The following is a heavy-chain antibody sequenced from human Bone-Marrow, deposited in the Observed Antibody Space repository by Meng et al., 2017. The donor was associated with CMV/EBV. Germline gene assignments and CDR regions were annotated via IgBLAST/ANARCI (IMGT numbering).Heavy chain of an antibody. CDR1: GFTFSSYW. Sequence: GGSLRLSCAASGFTFSSYWMSWVRQAPGKGLEWVANIKQDGNKKYYVDSVKGRFTISRDNAKNSLYLQMNSLRAEDTAVYYCARDDYDILTGYGYWGQGTLVTVSS. CDR3: ARDDYDILTGYGY. CDR2: IKQDGNKK. D-gene: IGHD3-9*01. J-gene: IGHJ4*02. V-gene: IGHV3-7*01.